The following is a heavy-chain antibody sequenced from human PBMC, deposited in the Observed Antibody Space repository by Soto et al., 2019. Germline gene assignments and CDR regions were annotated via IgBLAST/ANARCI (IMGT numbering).Heavy chain of an antibody. Sequence: ASVKVSCKASGGTFSSYAISWVRQAPGHGLEWMGGIIPIFGTANYAQKFQGRVTITADESTSTAYMELSSLRSEDTAVYYCALSGDSAEGYFDYWGQGTLVTVSS. J-gene: IGHJ4*02. CDR3: ALSGDSAEGYFDY. CDR2: IIPIFGTA. D-gene: IGHD3-10*01. CDR1: GGTFSSYA. V-gene: IGHV1-69*13.